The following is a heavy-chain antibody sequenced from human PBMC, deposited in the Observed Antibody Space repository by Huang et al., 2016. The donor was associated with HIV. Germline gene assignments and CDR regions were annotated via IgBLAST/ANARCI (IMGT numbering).Heavy chain of an antibody. Sequence: QVQLVQSGAEVKKPGSSVKVSCKASGGTFSSYAIRWVRQAPGQGLEWMGGIIPIFGTANYAQKFQGRVTSTADESTSTTYMELSSLRSEDTAVYYCARVESRRYYDSSGYYYWGQGTLVTVSS. CDR3: ARVESRRYYDSSGYYY. CDR1: GGTFSSYA. CDR2: IIPIFGTA. D-gene: IGHD3-22*01. J-gene: IGHJ4*02. V-gene: IGHV1-69*01.